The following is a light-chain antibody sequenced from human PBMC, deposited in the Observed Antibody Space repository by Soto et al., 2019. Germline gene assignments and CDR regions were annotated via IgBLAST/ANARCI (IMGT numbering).Light chain of an antibody. Sequence: DIQMTQSPSSLSASVGDSVSIACRASQGIGTYLNWYQQKPGKAPNLLISAATSLQSGVPSRFSGSGSGTDFTLSISSLQPEDFATYYCQQSYSIPRTFGPGTKVDIK. CDR2: AAT. CDR3: QQSYSIPRT. CDR1: QGIGTY. J-gene: IGKJ3*01. V-gene: IGKV1-39*01.